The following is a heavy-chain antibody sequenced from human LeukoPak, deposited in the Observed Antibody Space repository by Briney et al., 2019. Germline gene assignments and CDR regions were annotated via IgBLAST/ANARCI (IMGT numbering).Heavy chain of an antibody. V-gene: IGHV4-38-2*01. CDR1: GYSISSGYY. Sequence: SETLSLTCAVSGYSISSGYYWGWIRQPPGKGLEWIGSIYHSGSTYYNPSLKSRATISVDTSKNQFSLKLSSVTAADTAVYYCARQGSGWYFDLWGRGTLVTVSS. CDR3: ARQGSGWYFDL. J-gene: IGHJ2*01. CDR2: IYHSGST.